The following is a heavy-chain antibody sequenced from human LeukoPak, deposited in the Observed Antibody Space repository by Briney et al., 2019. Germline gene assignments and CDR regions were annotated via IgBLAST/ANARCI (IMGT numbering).Heavy chain of an antibody. CDR1: GASISGSGYY. V-gene: IGHV4-39*07. CDR3: ARSSYDYVWGSYLMYYFDY. J-gene: IGHJ4*02. D-gene: IGHD3-16*02. Sequence: NPSETLSLTCTVSGASISGSGYYWGWIRQPPGKGLEWIGNIYDSGSTYYNASLQSRVTISIDTAKNQFSLKLTSVTAADTAVYYCARSSYDYVWGSYLMYYFDYWGQGTLVTVSS. CDR2: IYDSGST.